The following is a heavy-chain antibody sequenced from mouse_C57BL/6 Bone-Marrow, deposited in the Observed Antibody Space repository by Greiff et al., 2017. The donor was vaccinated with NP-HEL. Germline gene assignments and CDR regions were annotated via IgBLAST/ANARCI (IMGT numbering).Heavy chain of an antibody. J-gene: IGHJ3*01. CDR3: ARRRTMVTTESAWFAY. V-gene: IGHV5-6*02. Sequence: EVKLMESGGDLVKPGGSLKLSCAASGFTFSSYGMSWVRQTPDKRLEWVATISSGGSYTYYPDSVKGRFTISRDNAKNTLYLQMSSLKSEDTAMYYCARRRTMVTTESAWFAYWGQGTLVTVSA. D-gene: IGHD2-2*01. CDR1: GFTFSSYG. CDR2: ISSGGSYT.